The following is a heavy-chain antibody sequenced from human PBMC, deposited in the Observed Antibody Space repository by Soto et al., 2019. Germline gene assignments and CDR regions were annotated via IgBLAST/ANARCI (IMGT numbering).Heavy chain of an antibody. J-gene: IGHJ3*02. Sequence: EVQLLESGGALVQPGGSLRLSCAASGFTFSSYAMSWVRQAPGKGLEWVSAISGTGGTTYYADSVKGRFTISRDNSKNTLYLQMNSLIAEDTAVYYCAKFEGGNTTGWLRAFDIWGQGTMVTVSS. D-gene: IGHD6-19*01. CDR2: ISGTGGTT. CDR3: AKFEGGNTTGWLRAFDI. V-gene: IGHV3-23*01. CDR1: GFTFSSYA.